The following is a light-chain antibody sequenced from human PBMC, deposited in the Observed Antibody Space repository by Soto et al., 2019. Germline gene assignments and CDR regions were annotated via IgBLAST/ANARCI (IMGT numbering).Light chain of an antibody. CDR1: QSISNY. Sequence: IQMTQSPSSLSASVRYMLPITCRASQSISNYVAWYQQKPGEAPKLLIFDASSLKSGVPSRFSGSGSGTEFTLTISSLQSDDFGTYYCQQYDSSSWTFGQGTKVDI. CDR2: DAS. CDR3: QQYDSSSWT. J-gene: IGKJ1*01. V-gene: IGKV1-5*01.